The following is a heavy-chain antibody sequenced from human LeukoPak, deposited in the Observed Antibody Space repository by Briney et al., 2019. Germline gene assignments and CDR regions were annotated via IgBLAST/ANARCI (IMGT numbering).Heavy chain of an antibody. J-gene: IGHJ6*03. Sequence: SETLSLTCTVSGGSISSYYWSWIRQPAGKGLEWIGRICTSGSTNYNPSLKSRVTMSVDTSKNQFSLRLSSVTAADTAVYYCARAHFSLSVGATILHYYYYMDVWGKGTTVTVSS. CDR2: ICTSGST. CDR1: GGSISSYY. D-gene: IGHD1-26*01. CDR3: ARAHFSLSVGATILHYYYYMDV. V-gene: IGHV4-4*07.